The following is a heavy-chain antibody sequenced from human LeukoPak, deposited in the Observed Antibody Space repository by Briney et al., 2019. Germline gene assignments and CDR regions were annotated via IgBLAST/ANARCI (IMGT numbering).Heavy chain of an antibody. CDR3: ILAAAGPAY. Sequence: GGSLRLSCAASGFAFNNAWMTRVRQAPGKGLEWVGRIRGKTDGETTDHAAPVQGRFTISRDDSKDTLYLQMNSLKTEDTAVYYCILAAAGPAYWGQGTLVTVSS. CDR2: IRGKTDGETT. CDR1: GFAFNNAW. V-gene: IGHV3-15*01. D-gene: IGHD6-13*01. J-gene: IGHJ4*02.